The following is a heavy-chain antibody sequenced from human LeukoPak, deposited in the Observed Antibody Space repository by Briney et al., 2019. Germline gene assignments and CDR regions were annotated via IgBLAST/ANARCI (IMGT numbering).Heavy chain of an antibody. CDR1: GFTFSSYA. D-gene: IGHD6-19*01. V-gene: IGHV3-30*04. Sequence: GRSLRLSCAASGFTFSSYAIHWVRQAPGKGLEWVAVISYDGNNKYYADSVKGRFTISRDNSKNTLYLQMNSLRAEDTAVYYCASGGWFGSFDMDVWGKGTTVTISS. J-gene: IGHJ6*03. CDR2: ISYDGNNK. CDR3: ASGGWFGSFDMDV.